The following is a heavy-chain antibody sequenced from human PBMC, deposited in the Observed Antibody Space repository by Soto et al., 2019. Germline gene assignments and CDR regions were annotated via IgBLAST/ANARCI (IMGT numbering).Heavy chain of an antibody. Sequence: QPGGSLRLSCAASGFTFNRYSMNWVRQAPGKGLEWVSYISSSSSAIYYTDSVKGRFTISRDNAKNSLYLQMNSLRDEDTAVYYCARTDDTSGHYYDAFDIWGQGTMVTVSS. CDR2: ISSSSSAI. J-gene: IGHJ3*02. CDR1: GFTFNRYS. V-gene: IGHV3-48*02. D-gene: IGHD3-3*01. CDR3: ARTDDTSGHYYDAFDI.